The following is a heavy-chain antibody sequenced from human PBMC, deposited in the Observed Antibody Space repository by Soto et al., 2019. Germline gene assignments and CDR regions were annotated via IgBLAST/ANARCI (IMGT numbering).Heavy chain of an antibody. CDR3: ARAPLSGLPLPAFDI. J-gene: IGHJ3*02. CDR2: ISSSSSYT. CDR1: GFTFSDYY. Sequence: GGSLRLSCAASGFTFSDYYMGWIRQAPGKGLEWVSYISSSSSYTNYADSVKGRFTISRDNAKNSLYLQMNSLRAEDTAVYYCARAPLSGLPLPAFDIWGQGTMVTLS. V-gene: IGHV3-11*06. D-gene: IGHD4-17*01.